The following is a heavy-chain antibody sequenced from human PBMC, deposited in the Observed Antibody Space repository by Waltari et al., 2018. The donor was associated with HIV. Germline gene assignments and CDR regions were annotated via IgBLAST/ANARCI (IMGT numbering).Heavy chain of an antibody. CDR1: GATVSSYA. D-gene: IGHD3-9*01. CDR2: IIPSFGTA. J-gene: IGHJ4*02. Sequence: QVQLVQSGAEVKNPGYTSKLSFKPSGATVSSYANSWVRQAPGQGLEWMGGIIPSFGTANYAQKFQDRVTITADESRSTAYMEVSSLRSEDTSVYYCARDRELRYFDWSKSTFATFDYWGQGTLVTVSS. V-gene: IGHV1-69*01. CDR3: ARDRELRYFDWSKSTFATFDY.